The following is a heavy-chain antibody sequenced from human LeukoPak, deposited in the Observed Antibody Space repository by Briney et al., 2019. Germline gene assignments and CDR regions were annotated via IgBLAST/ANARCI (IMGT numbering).Heavy chain of an antibody. CDR2: ISSTSTYI. V-gene: IGHV3-21*01. D-gene: IGHD4-17*01. CDR1: GFTFSVYT. CDR3: VRNRNDYGDYVYDY. Sequence: GGSLRLSCAASGFTFSVYTMNWVRQAPGEGLEWVSSISSTSTYIYYADSVKGRFTISRDNAKNSLYLQMNSLRAEDTAVFFCVRNRNDYGDYVYDYWGQGTLVTVSS. J-gene: IGHJ4*02.